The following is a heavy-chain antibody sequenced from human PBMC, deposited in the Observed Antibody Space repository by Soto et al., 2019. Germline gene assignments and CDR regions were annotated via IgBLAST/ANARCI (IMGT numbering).Heavy chain of an antibody. Sequence: GESLKISCKGSGYSFTNYWIAWVRQMPGKGLEWMGIIYPGDSDTRYSPSFQGQVSISADKSISTAYLQWSSLKASDTAMYYYARNPPMYSDILTGSEGAFDIWGRGTVVTV. CDR3: ARNPPMYSDILTGSEGAFDI. V-gene: IGHV5-51*01. J-gene: IGHJ3*02. D-gene: IGHD3-9*01. CDR2: IYPGDSDT. CDR1: GYSFTNYW.